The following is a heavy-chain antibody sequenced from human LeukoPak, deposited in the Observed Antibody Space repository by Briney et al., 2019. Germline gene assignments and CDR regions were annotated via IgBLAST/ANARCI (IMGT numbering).Heavy chain of an antibody. J-gene: IGHJ6*03. V-gene: IGHV3-7*01. D-gene: IGHD4-17*01. CDR2: IKLDGSEK. CDR3: ARYSTAHYYMDV. Sequence: AGGSLRLSCTASGFTLSSYWMTWVRQAPGKGLEGVANIKLDGSEKYYVDSVKGRFTISRDNAKNSLYLQMNSLRAEDTAVYYCARYSTAHYYMDVWGKGTTVTVSS. CDR1: GFTLSSYW.